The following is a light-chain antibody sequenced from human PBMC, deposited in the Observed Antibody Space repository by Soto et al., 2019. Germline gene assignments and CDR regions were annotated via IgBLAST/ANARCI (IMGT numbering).Light chain of an antibody. CDR1: QSVSSN. CDR3: QQYDNWPQT. Sequence: EIVMTQSPATLSLSPGERATLSCRASQSVSSNFAWYQQNPGQAPRLLIYGASTRATGIPARFSGSGSGTEFTLTISSLESEDFAVYYCQQYDNWPQTFGQGTKVEIK. V-gene: IGKV3-15*01. CDR2: GAS. J-gene: IGKJ1*01.